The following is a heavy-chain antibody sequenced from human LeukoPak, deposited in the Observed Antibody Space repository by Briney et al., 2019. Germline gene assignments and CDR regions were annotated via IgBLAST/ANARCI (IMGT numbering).Heavy chain of an antibody. V-gene: IGHV4-39*01. J-gene: IGHJ4*02. CDR3: ANGDWDDMYYFDY. CDR2: IYYSGST. D-gene: IGHD2-21*02. CDR1: GGSISSSSYY. Sequence: SETLSLTCTVSGGSISSSSYYWGWIRQPPGKGLEWIGSIYYSGSTYYNPSLKSRVTISVDTSKNQFSLKLSSVTAADTAVYYCANGDWDDMYYFDYWGQGTLVTVSS.